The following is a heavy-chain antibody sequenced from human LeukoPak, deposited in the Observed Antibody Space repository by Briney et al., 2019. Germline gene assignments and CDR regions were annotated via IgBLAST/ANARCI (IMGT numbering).Heavy chain of an antibody. CDR3: ARSPDYYDSSGYRGIFDY. Sequence: SETLSLTCAVYGGSFTGHYWSWIRQPPGKGLQWIGEINHGGRTNYNPSLKTRVAISADPSKNQLSLRLRSVTAADTAVYYCARSPDYYDSSGYRGIFDYWGQGTLVTVSS. V-gene: IGHV4-34*01. J-gene: IGHJ4*02. D-gene: IGHD3-22*01. CDR2: INHGGRT. CDR1: GGSFTGHY.